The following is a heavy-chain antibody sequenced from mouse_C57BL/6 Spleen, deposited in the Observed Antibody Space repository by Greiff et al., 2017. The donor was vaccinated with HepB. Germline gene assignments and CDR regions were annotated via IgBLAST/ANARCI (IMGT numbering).Heavy chain of an antibody. J-gene: IGHJ1*03. V-gene: IGHV2-9-1*01. CDR3: ARNPGYGSSYDWYFDV. Sequence: QVQLQQSGPGLVAPSQSLSITCTVSGFSLTSYAISWVRQPPGKGLEWLGVIWTGGGTNYNSALKSRLSISKDNSKSQVFLKMNSLQTDDTARYYCARNPGYGSSYDWYFDVWGTGTTVTVSS. D-gene: IGHD1-1*01. CDR2: IWTGGGT. CDR1: GFSLTSYA.